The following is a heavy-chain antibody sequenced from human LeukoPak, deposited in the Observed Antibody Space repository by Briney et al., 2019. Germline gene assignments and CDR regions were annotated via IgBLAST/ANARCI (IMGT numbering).Heavy chain of an antibody. J-gene: IGHJ6*03. CDR1: GFTFSTYE. V-gene: IGHV3-48*03. Sequence: PGGSLRLSCAASGFTFSTYEMNWVRQAPGKGLEWVSYISSSGTTMYYADSVKGRFTISRDNAKNSLYLQMNSLRAEDTAVYYCARDERYDFWSGYFSAYYYYYMDVWGKGTTVTVSS. D-gene: IGHD3-3*01. CDR2: ISSSGTTM. CDR3: ARDERYDFWSGYFSAYYYYYMDV.